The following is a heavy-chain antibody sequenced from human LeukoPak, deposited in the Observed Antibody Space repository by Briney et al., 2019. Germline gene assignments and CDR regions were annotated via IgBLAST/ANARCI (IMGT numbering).Heavy chain of an antibody. J-gene: IGHJ4*02. D-gene: IGHD3-16*02. Sequence: SQTLSLTCTVSGGSITSGGHYWSWVRQHPGKGLEWIGYIYYSGTTYYNPSLKSRVTISVGTPKNQFSLKLNSVTAADTAVYYCARASRLGELSLGYWGQGTLVTVPS. CDR1: GGSITSGGHY. CDR2: IYYSGTT. CDR3: ARASRLGELSLGY. V-gene: IGHV4-31*03.